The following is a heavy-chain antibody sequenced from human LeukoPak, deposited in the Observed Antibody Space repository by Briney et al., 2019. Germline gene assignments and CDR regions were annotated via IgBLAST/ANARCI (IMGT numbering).Heavy chain of an antibody. CDR1: GGTFSSYA. D-gene: IGHD4-17*01. CDR2: IIPILGIA. Sequence: SVQFSCKASGGTFSSYAISWVRQAPGQGLEWMGRIIPILGIANYAQKFQGRVTITADKSTSTAYMELSSLRSEDTAVYYCARSTVTTDYWGQGTLVTVSS. J-gene: IGHJ4*02. V-gene: IGHV1-69*04. CDR3: ARSTVTTDY.